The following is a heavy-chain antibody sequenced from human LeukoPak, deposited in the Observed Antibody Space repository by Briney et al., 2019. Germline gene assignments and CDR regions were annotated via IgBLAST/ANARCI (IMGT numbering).Heavy chain of an antibody. D-gene: IGHD3-10*01. J-gene: IGHJ6*03. CDR3: ARSSPYGSGSYGFAYYYYYMDV. V-gene: IGHV4-34*01. CDR1: GGSFSGYY. CDR2: INHSGST. Sequence: SETLPLTCAVYGGSFSGYYWSWIRQPPGKGLEWIGEINHSGSTNYNPSLKSRVTISVDTSKNQFSLKLSSVTAADTAVYYCARSSPYGSGSYGFAYYYYYMDVWGKGTTVTVSS.